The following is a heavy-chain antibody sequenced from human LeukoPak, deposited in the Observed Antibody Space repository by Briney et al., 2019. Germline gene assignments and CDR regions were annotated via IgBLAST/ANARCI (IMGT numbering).Heavy chain of an antibody. CDR2: IKQDGSVI. CDR1: GFSFSTHW. D-gene: IGHD5-24*01. CDR3: AGDEGWTFDI. Sequence: GGSLRLSCAASGFSFSTHWMSWFRQAPGKGLEWVALIKQDGSVIHYVDSVKGRFTISRDNAENSLSLQMNSLRADDTAGYYCAGDEGWTFDIWGQGTKVTVSS. J-gene: IGHJ3*02. V-gene: IGHV3-7*01.